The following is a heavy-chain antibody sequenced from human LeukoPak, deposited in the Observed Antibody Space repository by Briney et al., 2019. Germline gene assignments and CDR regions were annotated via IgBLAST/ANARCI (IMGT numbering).Heavy chain of an antibody. CDR2: INQNGGET. V-gene: IGHV3-7*01. J-gene: IGHJ4*01. Sequence: PGGSLRLSCALSGFTFSDFWMNWVRRSPGKGLEWVASINQNGGETSYVDSVKGRFTISRDNPKNSLYLQMSSLRAEDTAVYYCARDGTAPGLYFDLWGQGTLVTVSS. CDR1: GFTFSDFW. CDR3: ARDGTAPGLYFDL. D-gene: IGHD6-13*01.